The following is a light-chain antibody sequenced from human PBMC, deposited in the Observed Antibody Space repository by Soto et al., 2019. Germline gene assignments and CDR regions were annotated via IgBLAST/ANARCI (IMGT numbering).Light chain of an antibody. CDR2: DAS. J-gene: IGKJ1*01. Sequence: EIVLTQSPGTLSLSPGDSATLSCRASQTVSSAYVAWYQQKPGQAPKLLTYDASRRASGTPDRFSGSGSGTDGTLTISRLEQEDCAVYYCQQYGSSTRGFGQGTKVDIK. CDR1: QTVSSAY. V-gene: IGKV3-20*01. CDR3: QQYGSSTRG.